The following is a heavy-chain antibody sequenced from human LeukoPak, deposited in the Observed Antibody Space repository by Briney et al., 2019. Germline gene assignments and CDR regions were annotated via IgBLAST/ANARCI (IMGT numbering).Heavy chain of an antibody. CDR3: ARGRTGTSDDYYYGMDV. Sequence: RASETLSLTCAVYGGSFSGYYWSWIRQPPGKGLEWIGEINHSGSTNYNPSLKSRVTISVDTSKNQFSLKLSSVTAADTAVYYCARGRTGTSDDYYYGMDVWGQGTTVTVSS. CDR1: GGSFSGYY. CDR2: INHSGST. J-gene: IGHJ6*02. V-gene: IGHV4-34*01. D-gene: IGHD4-17*01.